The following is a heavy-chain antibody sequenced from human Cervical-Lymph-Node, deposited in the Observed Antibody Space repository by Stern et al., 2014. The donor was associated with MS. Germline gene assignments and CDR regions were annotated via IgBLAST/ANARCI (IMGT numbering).Heavy chain of an antibody. CDR3: ASGYRIFDY. CDR2: IHASGSA. D-gene: IGHD5-18*01. J-gene: IGHJ4*02. V-gene: IGHV4-61*02. Sequence: QVQLQESGPGLVKPSQTLSLTCTVSGGSISSGSDYWSWIRQPVGKGLEWIGRIHASGSAFYTPSLKIRVTISTDTSMNQFSLELNSATAADTAIYYCASGYRIFDYWGQGILVTVSS. CDR1: GGSISSGSDY.